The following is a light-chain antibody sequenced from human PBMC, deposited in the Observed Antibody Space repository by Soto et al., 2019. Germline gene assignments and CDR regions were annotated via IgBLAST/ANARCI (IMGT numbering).Light chain of an antibody. J-gene: IGLJ3*02. V-gene: IGLV2-14*01. CDR1: MRDVGAYNL. Sequence: QSALTQPASVSGSAGQSITISCSGTMRDVGAYNLVSWYQQHPGTAPKLIIYEVRNPPSGIYSRFSGSRSGNTASLTISGLHSEDEGDYYCSAYTARSTLVFGGGTKLTVL. CDR3: SAYTARSTLV. CDR2: EVR.